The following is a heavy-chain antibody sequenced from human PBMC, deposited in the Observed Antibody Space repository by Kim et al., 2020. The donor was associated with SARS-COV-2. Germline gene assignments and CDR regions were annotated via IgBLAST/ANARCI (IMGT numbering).Heavy chain of an antibody. CDR3: ATGSDFWRIYYMDV. CDR1: GFTFSNYE. CDR2: ISGSGSTI. Sequence: GGSLRLSCAVSGFTFSNYEMNWVRQAPGKGLEWVSYISGSGSTIYYADSVKGRFTISRDNAKNSVFLQMNNLRAEDTAVYYCATGSDFWRIYYMDVWGKGTTVTVSS. J-gene: IGHJ6*03. D-gene: IGHD3-3*01. V-gene: IGHV3-48*03.